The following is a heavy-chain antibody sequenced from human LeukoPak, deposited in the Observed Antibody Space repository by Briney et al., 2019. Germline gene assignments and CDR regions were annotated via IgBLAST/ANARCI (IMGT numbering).Heavy chain of an antibody. D-gene: IGHD3-9*01. CDR2: IYYSGST. V-gene: IGHV4-30-4*01. Sequence: PSQTLSLTCTVSGGSISSGDYYWSWIRQPPGKGLEWIGYIYYSGSTYYNPSLKSRVTISVDTSKNQFSLKLSSVTAADTAVYYCARSAHFDWPTSTFDYRGQGTLVTVSS. CDR3: ARSAHFDWPTSTFDY. CDR1: GGSISSGDYY. J-gene: IGHJ4*02.